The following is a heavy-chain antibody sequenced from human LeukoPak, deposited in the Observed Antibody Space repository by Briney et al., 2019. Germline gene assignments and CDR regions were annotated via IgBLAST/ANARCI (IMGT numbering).Heavy chain of an antibody. D-gene: IGHD2-21*02. CDR2: INHSGST. V-gene: IGHV4-34*01. CDR3: ARGRVVAYCGGDYYWLHAFDI. CDR1: GGSFSGYY. J-gene: IGHJ3*02. Sequence: SETLSLTCAVYGGSFSGYYWSWIRQPPGKGLEWIGEINHSGSTNYNPSLKSRVTISVDTSKNQFSLKLSSVTAADTAVYYCARGRVVAYCGGDYYWLHAFDIWGQGTMVTVSS.